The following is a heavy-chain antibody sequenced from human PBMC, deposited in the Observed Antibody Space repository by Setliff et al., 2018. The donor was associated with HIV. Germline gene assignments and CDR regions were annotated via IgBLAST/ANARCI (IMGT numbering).Heavy chain of an antibody. Sequence: PGGSLRLSCAASGFTFSNAWMNWVRQAPGKGLEWVGRIKSKTDGGTTDYAAPVKGRFTISRDDSKNTLYLQMNSLRSEDTAVYYCAKEDQRVTSVDYWGQGTPVTVSS. D-gene: IGHD2-2*01. J-gene: IGHJ4*02. CDR2: IKSKTDGGTT. CDR3: AKEDQRVTSVDY. CDR1: GFTFSNAW. V-gene: IGHV3-15*07.